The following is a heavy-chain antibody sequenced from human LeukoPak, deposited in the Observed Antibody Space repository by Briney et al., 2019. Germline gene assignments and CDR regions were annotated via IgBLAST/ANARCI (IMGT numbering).Heavy chain of an antibody. D-gene: IGHD3-3*01. J-gene: IGHJ4*02. CDR1: GGSVSSGSYY. CDR2: IYYSGST. Sequence: NASETLSLTCTVSGGSVSSGSYYWSWIRQPPGKGLEWIGYIYYSGSTNYNPSLKSRVTISVDTSKNQFSLKLSSVAAADTAVYYCAREGPYYDFWSGTTGHFDYWGQGTLVTVSS. V-gene: IGHV4-61*01. CDR3: AREGPYYDFWSGTTGHFDY.